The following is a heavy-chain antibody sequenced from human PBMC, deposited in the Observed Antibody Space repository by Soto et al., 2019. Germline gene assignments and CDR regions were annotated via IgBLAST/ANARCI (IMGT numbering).Heavy chain of an antibody. Sequence: PGGSLILSCAAAGFTRSCYAMDWVRQAPGKGLEYVSGISSNGVGTYYANSVQGRFTISRDNSKNTVYLQMGSLRPEDMAVYYCARRARPDFYYMDVWGKGTTVTVSS. D-gene: IGHD6-6*01. CDR1: GFTRSCYA. V-gene: IGHV3-64*01. CDR2: ISSNGVGT. J-gene: IGHJ6*03. CDR3: ARRARPDFYYMDV.